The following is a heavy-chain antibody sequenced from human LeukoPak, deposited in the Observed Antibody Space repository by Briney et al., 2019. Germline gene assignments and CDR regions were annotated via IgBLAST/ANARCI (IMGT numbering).Heavy chain of an antibody. Sequence: PSETLSLTCAVSGGSISSGDYYWSWIRQPPGKGLEWIGYIYYSGSTYYNPSLKSRVTISVDTSKNQFSLKLSSVTAADTAVYYCARGDDSSGNFDYWGQGTLVTVSS. CDR1: GGSISSGDYY. D-gene: IGHD3-22*01. CDR2: IYYSGST. V-gene: IGHV4-30-4*08. CDR3: ARGDDSSGNFDY. J-gene: IGHJ4*02.